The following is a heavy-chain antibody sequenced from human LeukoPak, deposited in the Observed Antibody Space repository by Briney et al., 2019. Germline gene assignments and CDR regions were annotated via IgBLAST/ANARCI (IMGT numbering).Heavy chain of an antibody. D-gene: IGHD6-13*01. CDR3: ARVKVSSFRITYYFDY. CDR1: GYTFTSYD. V-gene: IGHV1-8*01. J-gene: IGHJ4*02. CDR2: MNPNSGNT. Sequence: ASVKVSCKASGYTFTSYDINWVRQATGQGLEWMGWMNPNSGNTGYAQKLQGRVTMTTDTSTSTAYMELRSLRSDDTAVYSCARVKVSSFRITYYFDYWGQGTLVTVSS.